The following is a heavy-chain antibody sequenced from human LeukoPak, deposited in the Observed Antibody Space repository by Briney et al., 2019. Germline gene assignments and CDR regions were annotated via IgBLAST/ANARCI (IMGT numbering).Heavy chain of an antibody. CDR3: ASSGSYSDY. D-gene: IGHD1-26*01. CDR2: ISSSGSTI. J-gene: IGHJ4*02. Sequence: GGSLRLSCAASGFTFSSYEMKWVRQAPGKGLEWVPYISSSGSTISYADSVKGRFTISRDNAKNSLFLQMDSLRAEDTAVYYCASSGSYSDYWGQGTLVTVSS. CDR1: GFTFSSYE. V-gene: IGHV3-48*03.